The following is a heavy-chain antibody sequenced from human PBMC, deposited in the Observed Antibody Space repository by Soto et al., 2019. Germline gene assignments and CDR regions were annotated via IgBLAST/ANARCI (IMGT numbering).Heavy chain of an antibody. V-gene: IGHV3-23*01. J-gene: IGHJ2*01. CDR1: GFTFSSYA. D-gene: IGHD4-17*01. CDR3: AKRTVGWYFDL. CDR2: ISGSGGST. Sequence: EVQLLESGGGLVQPGGSLRLSCAASGFTFSSYAMNWVRQAPGKGLEWVSVISGSGGSTYYADPVKGRFTISRDNSKNTVYLQMNSRRGEDTAVYYCAKRTVGWYFDLWGRGTLVTVSS.